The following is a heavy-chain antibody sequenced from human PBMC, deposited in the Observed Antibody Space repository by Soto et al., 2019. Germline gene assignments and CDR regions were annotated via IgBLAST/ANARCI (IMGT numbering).Heavy chain of an antibody. J-gene: IGHJ4*02. CDR1: GVSFSAFW. D-gene: IGHD2-15*01. CDR2: INQDGSEK. V-gene: IGHV3-7*01. Sequence: EVQLVESGGGLVQPGGSLRLSCAASGVSFSAFWMSWVRQIPGKGLEWVANINQDGSEKQYVDSVKGRFTISRDNAKNSLFLQMRSLRAEDSAVYYGARDRGWNIVVIPASFDLWGRGALVSVSS. CDR3: ARDRGWNIVVIPASFDL.